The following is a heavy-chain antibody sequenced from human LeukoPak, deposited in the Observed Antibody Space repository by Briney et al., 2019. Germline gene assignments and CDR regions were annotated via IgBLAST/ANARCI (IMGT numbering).Heavy chain of an antibody. CDR3: ARTYGSGTNFDY. CDR2: ISSTSTTI. Sequence: GGSLRVSCAASGFTFSSYSMNWVRQAPGERLEWVSSISSTSTTIYYADSVKGRFTISRDNAKNSLYLQMNSLRDEDTAVYYCARTYGSGTNFDYWGQGTLVTVSS. V-gene: IGHV3-48*02. D-gene: IGHD6-19*01. CDR1: GFTFSSYS. J-gene: IGHJ4*02.